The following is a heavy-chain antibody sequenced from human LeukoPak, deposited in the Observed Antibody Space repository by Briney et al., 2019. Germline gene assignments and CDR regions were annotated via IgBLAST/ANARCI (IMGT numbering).Heavy chain of an antibody. D-gene: IGHD6-19*01. V-gene: IGHV1-69*13. CDR1: GYTFTGYY. CDR3: ARSQYSSGWYPHFDY. Sequence: SVKVSCKASGYTFTGYYMHWVRQAPGQGLEWMGWIIPIFGTANYAQKFQGRVTITADESTSTAYMELSSLRSEDTAVYYCARSQYSSGWYPHFDYWGQGTLVTVSS. CDR2: IIPIFGTA. J-gene: IGHJ4*02.